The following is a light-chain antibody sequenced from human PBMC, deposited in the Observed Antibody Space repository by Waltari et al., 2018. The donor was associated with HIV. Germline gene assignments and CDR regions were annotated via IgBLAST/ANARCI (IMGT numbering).Light chain of an antibody. Sequence: QSVLNQSPSASGTPRQRVIISCSGSSPNIGSNTVTWYQQFPGTAPKLLIYSYGQRPSGVPERFSGSKSATSASLAISGLRSEDEADYYCATWDDSLNAWVFGGGTKLTVL. CDR1: SPNIGSNT. CDR3: ATWDDSLNAWV. J-gene: IGLJ3*02. CDR2: SYG. V-gene: IGLV1-44*01.